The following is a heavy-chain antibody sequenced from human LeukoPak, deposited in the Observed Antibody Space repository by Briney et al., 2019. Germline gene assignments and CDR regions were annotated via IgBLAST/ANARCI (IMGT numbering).Heavy chain of an antibody. CDR2: ISGSGGST. J-gene: IGHJ4*02. D-gene: IGHD3-10*01. Sequence: PGGSLRLSCAASGFTFSSYAMSWVRQAPGKGLEWVSAISGSGGSTYYADSVKGRFTISRDNSKNTLYLQMNSLTAEDTAVYYCAKPRLWFGEFLYYFDYWGQGTLVTVSS. V-gene: IGHV3-23*01. CDR3: AKPRLWFGEFLYYFDY. CDR1: GFTFSSYA.